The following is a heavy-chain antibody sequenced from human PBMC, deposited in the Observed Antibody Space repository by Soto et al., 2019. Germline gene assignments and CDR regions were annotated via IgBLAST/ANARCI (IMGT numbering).Heavy chain of an antibody. CDR2: ISGSGGST. CDR1: GFTFSSYA. V-gene: IGHV3-23*01. Sequence: GGSLRLSCAASGFTFSSYAMSWVRQAPGKGLEWVSAISGSGGSTYYADSVKGRFTISRDNSKNTLYLQMNSLRAEDTAVYYCAKSQRIYDFWIGYTNYYYYYSMDVRGQRTKVTVSS. J-gene: IGHJ6*02. D-gene: IGHD3-3*01. CDR3: AKSQRIYDFWIGYTNYYYYYSMDV.